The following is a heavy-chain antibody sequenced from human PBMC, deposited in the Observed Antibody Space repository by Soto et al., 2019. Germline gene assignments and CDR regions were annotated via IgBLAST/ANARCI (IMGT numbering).Heavy chain of an antibody. CDR2: FDPEDGET. D-gene: IGHD3-22*01. V-gene: IGHV1-24*01. CDR1: GYTLTELS. J-gene: IGHJ3*02. CDR3: ATYYYDSSGYLGGAFDI. Sequence: ASVKVSCKXSGYTLTELSMHWVRQAPGKGLEWMGGFDPEDGETIYAQKFQGRVTMTEDTSTDTAYMELSSLRSEDTAVYYCATYYYDSSGYLGGAFDIWGQGTMVTVSS.